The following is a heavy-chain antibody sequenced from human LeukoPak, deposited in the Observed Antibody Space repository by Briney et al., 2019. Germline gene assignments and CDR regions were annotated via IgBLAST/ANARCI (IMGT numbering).Heavy chain of an antibody. D-gene: IGHD6-13*01. CDR1: GGSFSGYY. CDR3: ARDNSSSWYWAKVTRNWFDP. CDR2: INHSGST. J-gene: IGHJ5*02. Sequence: SETLSLTCALYGGSFSGYYWSWIRQPPGKGLEWIGEINHSGSTNYNPSLKSRVTISVDTSKNQFSLKLSSVTAADTAVYYCARDNSSSWYWAKVTRNWFDPWGQGTLVTVSS. V-gene: IGHV4-34*01.